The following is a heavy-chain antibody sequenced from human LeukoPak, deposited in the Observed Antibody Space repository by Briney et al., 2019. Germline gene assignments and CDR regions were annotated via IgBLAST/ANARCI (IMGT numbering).Heavy chain of an antibody. CDR1: GFTFSNYV. J-gene: IGHJ4*02. Sequence: GSLRLSCAASGFTFSNYVMHWVRQPPGKGLEWIGEINHSGSTNYNPSLKSRVTISVDTSKNQFSLKLSSVTAADTAVYYCARSRTRLRGNFDYWGQGTLVTVSS. V-gene: IGHV4-34*01. CDR2: INHSGST. D-gene: IGHD1-7*01. CDR3: ARSRTRLRGNFDY.